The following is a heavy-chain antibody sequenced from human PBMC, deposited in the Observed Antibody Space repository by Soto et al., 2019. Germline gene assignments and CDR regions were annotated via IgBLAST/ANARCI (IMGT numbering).Heavy chain of an antibody. Sequence: QVQLQESGPGLVKPSQTLSLTCTVSGGSISSGGYYWSWIRQHPGKGLEWIGYIYYSGSTYYDPSLKCRVTISVDTSKHQSPLKLSAVTAADTAVYYCAGIYSGSPGEALRYWGQGTVVTVSS. J-gene: IGHJ4*02. CDR1: GGSISSGGYY. D-gene: IGHD1-26*01. V-gene: IGHV4-31*03. CDR3: AGIYSGSPGEALRY. CDR2: IYYSGST.